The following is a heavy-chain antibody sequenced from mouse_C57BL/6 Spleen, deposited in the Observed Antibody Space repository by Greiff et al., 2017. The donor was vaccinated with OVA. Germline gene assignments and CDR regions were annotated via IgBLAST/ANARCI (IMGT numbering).Heavy chain of an antibody. CDR2: ISSGGSYT. D-gene: IGHD1-1*01. J-gene: IGHJ2*01. CDR3: ARQRGSSTGYYFDY. CDR1: GFTFSSYG. Sequence: EVKVVESGGDLVKPGGSLKLSCAASGFTFSSYGMSWVRQTPDKRLEWVATISSGGSYTYYPDSVKGRFTISRDNAKNTLYLQMSSLKSEDTAMYYCARQRGSSTGYYFDYWGQGTTLTVSS. V-gene: IGHV5-6*01.